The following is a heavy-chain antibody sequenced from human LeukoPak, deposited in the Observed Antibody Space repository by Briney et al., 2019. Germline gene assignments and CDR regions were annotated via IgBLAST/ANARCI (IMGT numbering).Heavy chain of an antibody. CDR3: AKSGVAGYDFWSGYYPFDY. CDR2: INHSGST. Sequence: PSETLSLTCAVHGGSFSGYYWSWIRQPPGKGLEWIGEINHSGSTNYNPSLKSRVTISVDTSKNQFSLKLSSVTAADTAVYYCAKSGVAGYDFWSGYYPFDYWGQGTLVTVSS. J-gene: IGHJ4*02. V-gene: IGHV4-34*01. D-gene: IGHD3-3*01. CDR1: GGSFSGYY.